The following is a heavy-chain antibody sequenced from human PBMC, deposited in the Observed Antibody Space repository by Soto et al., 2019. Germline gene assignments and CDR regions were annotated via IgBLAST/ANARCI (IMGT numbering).Heavy chain of an antibody. CDR2: IYYNGNT. D-gene: IGHD3-10*01. Sequence: PSETLSLTCTVSGGSISSGGYYWSWIRQHPGKGLEWIGYIYYNGNTYYNPSLKSRVTISLDTSKNQFSLKLTSVTAADTAVYYCASAVRRWFHFDYWGQGALVTVS. CDR3: ASAVRRWFHFDY. CDR1: GGSISSGGYY. J-gene: IGHJ4*02. V-gene: IGHV4-31*03.